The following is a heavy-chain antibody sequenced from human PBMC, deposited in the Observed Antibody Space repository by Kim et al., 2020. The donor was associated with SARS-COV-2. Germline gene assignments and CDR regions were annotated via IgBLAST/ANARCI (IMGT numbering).Heavy chain of an antibody. J-gene: IGHJ3*02. CDR3: ASLKPRFSLIRGVSIDAFDI. V-gene: IGHV4-31*03. CDR2: IYGSGTT. Sequence: SETLSLTCSVSGISVTSGSHYWSWIRHHPGKGLEWIGFIYGSGTTHYNPSLRGRVTISMDTSRNHLSLKLRSVSTADTAVYFCASLKPRFSLIRGVSIDAFDIWGQGTRVTISS. D-gene: IGHD3-10*01. CDR1: GISVTSGSHY.